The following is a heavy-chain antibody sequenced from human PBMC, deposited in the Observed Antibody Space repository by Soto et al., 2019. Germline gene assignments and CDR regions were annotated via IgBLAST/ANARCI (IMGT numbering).Heavy chain of an antibody. Sequence: SLRLSSAAAGFTFSSYGMHWVRQAPGKGLEWVAVISYDGSNKYYADSVKGRFTISRDNSKNTLYLQMKSLRAEDTAVYYCAKWVVCSGGSYSDGMDVWGKGTTVTVSS. CDR3: AKWVVCSGGSYSDGMDV. CDR2: ISYDGSNK. V-gene: IGHV3-30*18. CDR1: GFTFSSYG. D-gene: IGHD2-15*01. J-gene: IGHJ6*04.